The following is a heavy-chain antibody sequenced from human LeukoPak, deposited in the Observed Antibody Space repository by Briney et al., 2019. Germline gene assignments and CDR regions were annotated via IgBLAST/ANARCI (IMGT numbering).Heavy chain of an antibody. J-gene: IGHJ6*03. V-gene: IGHV5-51*01. CDR1: GYNFPSYW. CDR3: ARHGSVVGLSLRRYYYMDV. Sequence: GESLQISCKGSGYNFPSYWIGWVRRVPGKGLEWMGIIFPGNSDTRYSPSFQGQVTISVDKSINTAYVQWSSLKASDTAMYYCARHGSVVGLSLRRYYYMDVWGKGTTVTVSS. D-gene: IGHD5/OR15-5a*01. CDR2: IFPGNSDT.